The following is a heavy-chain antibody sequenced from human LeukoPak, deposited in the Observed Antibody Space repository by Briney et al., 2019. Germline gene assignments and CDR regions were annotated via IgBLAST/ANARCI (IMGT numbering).Heavy chain of an antibody. J-gene: IGHJ4*02. CDR2: IYYSGST. CDR3: ARGVVPAAGPPCYFDY. Sequence: SETLSLTCTVSGGSISSGDYYWSWIRQPPGKGLEWIGYIYYSGSTYYNPSLKSRVTLSVDTSKNQFSLKLSSVTAADTAVYYCARGVVPAAGPPCYFDYWGQGTLVTVSS. V-gene: IGHV4-30-4*08. CDR1: GGSISSGDYY. D-gene: IGHD2-2*01.